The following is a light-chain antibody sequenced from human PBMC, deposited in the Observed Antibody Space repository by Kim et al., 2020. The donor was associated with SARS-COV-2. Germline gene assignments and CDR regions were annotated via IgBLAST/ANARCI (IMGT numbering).Light chain of an antibody. CDR3: QQRSNSPIT. Sequence: LSPGERATLACRASQGVTNYLSWYRQKPGQAPSLLIYDASNRATGIPARFSGSGSGTDFTLTISSLEPEDFAVYFCQQRSNSPITFGQGTRLEIK. CDR2: DAS. CDR1: QGVTNY. J-gene: IGKJ5*01. V-gene: IGKV3-11*01.